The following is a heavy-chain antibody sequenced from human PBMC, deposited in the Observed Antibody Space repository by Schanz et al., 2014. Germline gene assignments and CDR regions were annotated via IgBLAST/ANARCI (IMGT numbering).Heavy chain of an antibody. CDR1: GFIFNDYY. CDR2: ISRDGTTS. CDR3: ERFQSPHQPFDY. Sequence: VQLLESGGGLVQPGGSLRLSCAASGFIFNDYYMNWIRQAPGKGLEWLSYISRDGTTSYYADSVKGRFTISRDNAKNSLYLEMTSLRAEDTAVYYCERFQSPHQPFDYWGQGTLVTVSS. D-gene: IGHD2-2*01. V-gene: IGHV3-11*04. J-gene: IGHJ4*02.